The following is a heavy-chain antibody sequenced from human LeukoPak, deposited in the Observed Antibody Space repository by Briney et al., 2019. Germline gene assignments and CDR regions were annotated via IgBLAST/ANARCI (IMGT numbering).Heavy chain of an antibody. J-gene: IGHJ4*02. D-gene: IGHD3-22*01. CDR2: MSYDGSNK. Sequence: GGSLRLSCAASGFTFSRFWMSWVRQAPGKGLEWVAVMSYDGSNKYYVDSVKGRFTVSRDNSKNTLYLQMNSLRAEDTAVYYCAKDIYYDSSGYRGYFDYWGQGTLVTVSS. V-gene: IGHV3-30*18. CDR1: GFTFSRFW. CDR3: AKDIYYDSSGYRGYFDY.